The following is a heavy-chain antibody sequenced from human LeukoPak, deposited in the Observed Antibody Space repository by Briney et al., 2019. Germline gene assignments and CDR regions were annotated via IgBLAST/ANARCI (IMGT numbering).Heavy chain of an antibody. CDR1: GFTFSSYA. D-gene: IGHD6-13*01. CDR3: AKGRRGAAAAGRMFDY. J-gene: IGHJ4*02. V-gene: IGHV3-23*01. Sequence: GGSLRLSCAASGFTFSSYAMSWVRQAPGKGLEWVSAISGSGGSTYYADSVKGRFTISRDNSKNTLYLQMNSLRAEDTAVYCCAKGRRGAAAAGRMFDYWGKGTLVTVSS. CDR2: ISGSGGST.